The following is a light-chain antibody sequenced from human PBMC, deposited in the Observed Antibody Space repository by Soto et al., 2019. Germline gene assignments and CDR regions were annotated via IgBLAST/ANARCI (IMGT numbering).Light chain of an antibody. CDR3: QQYNNWPLTYI. Sequence: EIVMTQSPATLSVYQGERATLSCRASQSVSSNLAWYQQKPGQAPRLLIYGASTRATGIPARFSGSGSGTEFTLTISSLQSEYFSVYYCQQYNNWPLTYIFGHGTKLESK. CDR2: GAS. V-gene: IGKV3-15*01. J-gene: IGKJ2*01. CDR1: QSVSSN.